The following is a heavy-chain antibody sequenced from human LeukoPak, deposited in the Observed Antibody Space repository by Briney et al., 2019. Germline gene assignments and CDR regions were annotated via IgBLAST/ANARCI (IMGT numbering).Heavy chain of an antibody. CDR2: INHSGST. CDR1: GGSFSGYY. J-gene: IGHJ4*02. V-gene: IGHV4-34*01. CDR3: ARGIERYSYGPYYFDY. Sequence: SETLSLTYAVYGGSFSGYYWSWIRQPPGKGLEWIGEINHSGSTNYNPSLKSRVTISVDTSKNQFSLKLSSVTAADTAVYYCARGIERYSYGPYYFDYWGQGTLVTVSS. D-gene: IGHD5-18*01.